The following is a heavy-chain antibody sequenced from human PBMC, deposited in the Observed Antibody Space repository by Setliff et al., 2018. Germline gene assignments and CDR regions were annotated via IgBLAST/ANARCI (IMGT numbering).Heavy chain of an antibody. CDR3: ARESDDFWSGYYFDS. J-gene: IGHJ4*02. CDR2: LYHSGTT. V-gene: IGHV4-38-2*02. Sequence: SETLSLTCAVSGFSITSGYYWGWIRQAPGKGLEWIGSLYHSGTTYYNPSLKRRVTISLDTSKNHFSLNLNSVTAADTAVYFCARESDDFWSGYYFDSWGQGTLVTVSS. D-gene: IGHD3-3*01. CDR1: GFSITSGYY.